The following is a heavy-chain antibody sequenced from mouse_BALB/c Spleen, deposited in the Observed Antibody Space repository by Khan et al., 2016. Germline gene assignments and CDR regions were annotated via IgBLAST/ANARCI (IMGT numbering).Heavy chain of an antibody. Sequence: VQLQQSGPDLVKPGASVKISCKASGYSFTGYYMYWVKQSHGKSLEWIGRVNPNNGDTCSNQKFKGKAILTVDKLSSTAYMELRSLTSADAAVYYYAGGAMDYWGQGTSLTVSS. CDR2: VNPNNGDT. CDR1: GYSFTGYY. J-gene: IGHJ4*01. CDR3: AGGAMDY. V-gene: IGHV1-18*01.